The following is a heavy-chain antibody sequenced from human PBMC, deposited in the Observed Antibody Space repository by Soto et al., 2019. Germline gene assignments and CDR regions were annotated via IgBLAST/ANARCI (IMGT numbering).Heavy chain of an antibody. J-gene: IGHJ6*02. CDR1: GLTFSSYA. Sequence: EVQLLESGGGLVQPGGSLRLSCAPSGLTFSSYALTWFRQAPGKGLEWVSTISGADGSTYYADSVKGRFTISRDNSKNTLYLQMNSLRAEDTAVFYCAKVRSRYSSNAVDVWGQGTTVTVSS. D-gene: IGHD6-13*01. V-gene: IGHV3-23*01. CDR2: ISGADGST. CDR3: AKVRSRYSSNAVDV.